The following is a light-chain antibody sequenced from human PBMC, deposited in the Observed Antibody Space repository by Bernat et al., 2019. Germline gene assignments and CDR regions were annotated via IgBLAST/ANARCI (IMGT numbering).Light chain of an antibody. CDR3: CSYADGSSFWV. CDR2: EVS. V-gene: IGLV2-23*02. J-gene: IGLJ3*02. Sequence: QSALTQPASVSGSPGQSITISCTGSSGDVGNYNHVSWYQQYPGKVPKAVIYEVSKRPSGVSNRFSCSKSGNTASLTISGLQAEDEAHYYCCSYADGSSFWVFGGGTKLTVL. CDR1: SGDVGNYNH.